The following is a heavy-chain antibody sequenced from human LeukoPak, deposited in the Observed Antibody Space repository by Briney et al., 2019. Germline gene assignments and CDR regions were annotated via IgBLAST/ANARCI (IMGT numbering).Heavy chain of an antibody. CDR3: ARDPGRWLQFSHFDY. CDR2: IKQDGSEK. V-gene: IGHV3-7*01. D-gene: IGHD5-24*01. CDR1: GFTFSSYW. J-gene: IGHJ4*02. Sequence: GGSLRLSCAASGFTFSSYWMSWVRQAPGKGLEWVANIKQDGSEKYYVDSVKGRFIISRDNAKNSLYLQMNSLRAEDTAVYYCARDPGRWLQFSHFDYWGQGTLVTVSS.